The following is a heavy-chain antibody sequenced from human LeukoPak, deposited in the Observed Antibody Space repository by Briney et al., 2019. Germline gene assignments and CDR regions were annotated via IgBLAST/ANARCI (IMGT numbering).Heavy chain of an antibody. CDR1: GGSISSHY. CDR2: IYYSGST. V-gene: IGHV4-59*11. Sequence: SETLSLTCTVPGGSISSHYWSWIRQPPGKGLEWIGYIYYSGSTNYNPSLKSRVTISVDTSKNQFSLKLSSVTAADTAVYYCARTYLLEMATPYFDYWGQGTLVTVSS. D-gene: IGHD5-24*01. CDR3: ARTYLLEMATPYFDY. J-gene: IGHJ4*02.